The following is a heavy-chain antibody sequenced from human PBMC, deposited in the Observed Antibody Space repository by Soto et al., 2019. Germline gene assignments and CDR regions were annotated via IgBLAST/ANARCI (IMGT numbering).Heavy chain of an antibody. CDR2: IIPIFGTA. J-gene: IGHJ4*02. CDR1: GGTFSSYA. D-gene: IGHD4-17*01. Sequence: GASVKVSCKASGGTFSSYAISWVRQAPGQGVEWMGGIIPIFGTANYAQKFQGRVTITADESTSTAYMELSSLRSEDTAVYYCARGGYGALFDYWGQGTLVTVSS. CDR3: ARGGYGALFDY. V-gene: IGHV1-69*13.